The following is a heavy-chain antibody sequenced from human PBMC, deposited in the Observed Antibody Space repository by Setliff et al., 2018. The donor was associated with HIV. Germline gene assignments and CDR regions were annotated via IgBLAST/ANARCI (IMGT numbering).Heavy chain of an antibody. J-gene: IGHJ4*02. CDR3: ARGTINNYFDY. Sequence: GASVKVSCKTSGYTFTAYGINWVRQAPGQGLEWMGGIGSINGNTNYAQKFQGRVTMTTDTFTNTAYMELRSLRSDDTAVYYCARGTINNYFDYWGQGTLVTVSS. CDR2: IGSINGNT. D-gene: IGHD2-21*01. CDR1: GYTFTAYG. V-gene: IGHV1-18*01.